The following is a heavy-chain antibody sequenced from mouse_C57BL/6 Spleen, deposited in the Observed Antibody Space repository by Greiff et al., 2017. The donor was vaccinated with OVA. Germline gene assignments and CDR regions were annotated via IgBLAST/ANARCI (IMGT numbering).Heavy chain of an antibody. V-gene: IGHV2-9-1*01. CDR1: GFSLTSYA. D-gene: IGHD3-2*02. CDR2: IWTGGGT. J-gene: IGHJ3*01. Sequence: VKVVESGPGLVAPSQSLSITCTVSGFSLTSYAISWVRQPPGKGLEWLGVIWTGGGTNYHSALTSRLSISKDNSKSQVFLKMNSLQTDDTAGYYCAREDSSGRWFDYWGQGTLVTVSA. CDR3: AREDSSGRWFDY.